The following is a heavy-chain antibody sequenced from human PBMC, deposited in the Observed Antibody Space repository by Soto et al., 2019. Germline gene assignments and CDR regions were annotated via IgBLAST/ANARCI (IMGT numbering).Heavy chain of an antibody. J-gene: IGHJ4*02. Sequence: EVHLLESGGGLVQPGGSLRLSCTTSGFTFRTTGMLWLRQPPGKGLEWVSAIGPDPSNTKYTDSVKGRFSISRDNSKNTVFLQMTSLGAEDTALYYCTTARHCSSDACPAAEWGQGTLITVSS. CDR3: TTARHCSSDACPAAE. CDR2: IGPDPSNT. V-gene: IGHV3-23*01. CDR1: GFTFRTTG. D-gene: IGHD2-2*01.